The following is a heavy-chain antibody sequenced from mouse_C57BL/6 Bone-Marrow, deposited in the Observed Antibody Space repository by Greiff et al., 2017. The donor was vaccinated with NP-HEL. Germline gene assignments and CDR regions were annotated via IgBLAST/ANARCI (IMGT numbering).Heavy chain of an antibody. V-gene: IGHV5-9-1*02. Sequence: EVKLVESGAGLVKPGGSLKLSCAASGFTFSSYAMSWVRQTPEKRLEWVAYISSGGDYIYYADTVKGRFTISRDNARNTLYLQMSSLKSEDTAMYYCTRGLYWYFDVWGTGTTVTVSS. J-gene: IGHJ1*03. CDR1: GFTFSSYA. CDR2: ISSGGDYI. CDR3: TRGLYWYFDV.